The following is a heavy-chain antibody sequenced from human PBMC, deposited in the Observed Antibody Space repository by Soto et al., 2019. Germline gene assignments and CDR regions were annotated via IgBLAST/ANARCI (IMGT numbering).Heavy chain of an antibody. CDR1: GFTFSSYA. CDR3: ARGGSTHAFDI. Sequence: GGSPRLSCAASGFTFSSYAMHWVRQAPGKGLEYVSAISSNGGSTYYANSVKGRFTISRDNSKNTLYLQMGSLRAENMAVYYCARGGSTHAFDIWGQGTMVTVSS. D-gene: IGHD1-1*01. J-gene: IGHJ3*02. CDR2: ISSNGGST. V-gene: IGHV3-64*01.